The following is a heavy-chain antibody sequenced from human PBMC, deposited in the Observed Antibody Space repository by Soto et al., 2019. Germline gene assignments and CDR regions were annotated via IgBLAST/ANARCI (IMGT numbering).Heavy chain of an antibody. Sequence: SQPLSLTFAISGDSVSSNSAAWNWIRQSPSRGLEWLGRTYYRSKWYNDYAVSVKSRITINPDTSKNQFSLQLNSVTPEDTAVYYCARSKKGYSSSKASNWFDPWGQGTLVTVSS. CDR1: GDSVSSNSAA. D-gene: IGHD6-13*01. CDR3: ARSKKGYSSSKASNWFDP. CDR2: TYYRSKWYN. J-gene: IGHJ5*02. V-gene: IGHV6-1*01.